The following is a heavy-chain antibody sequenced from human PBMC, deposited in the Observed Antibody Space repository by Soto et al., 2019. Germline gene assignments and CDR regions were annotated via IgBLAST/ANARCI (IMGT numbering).Heavy chain of an antibody. CDR1: GYSFSTYW. Sequence: GESLKISCKGSGYSFSTYWIGWVRQMPGKGLEWMGVIYPGDSDTRYSPSFQGQVTISVDKSTRTAYLQWSSLKASDTAIYYCARLESGWYRRDYNGKGVWHQGTTGAVAS. D-gene: IGHD6-19*01. V-gene: IGHV5-51*01. J-gene: IGHJ6*02. CDR3: ARLESGWYRRDYNGKGV. CDR2: IYPGDSDT.